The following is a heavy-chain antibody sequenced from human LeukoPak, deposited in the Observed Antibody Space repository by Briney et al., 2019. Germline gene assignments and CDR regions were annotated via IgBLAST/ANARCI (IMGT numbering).Heavy chain of an antibody. CDR2: IYSGGRT. D-gene: IGHD3-10*01. J-gene: IGHJ6*03. CDR3: ARDQYYDSGTYSYYYMDV. CDR1: GFIVSSNY. Sequence: GGSLRLSCAASGFIVSSNYMSWVRQAPGKGLEWVSVIYSGGRTFYADSVRGRFTISRDNSKNTQFLQMNSLRAEDTAVYYCARDQYYDSGTYSYYYMDVWGKGTTVTVSS. V-gene: IGHV3-53*01.